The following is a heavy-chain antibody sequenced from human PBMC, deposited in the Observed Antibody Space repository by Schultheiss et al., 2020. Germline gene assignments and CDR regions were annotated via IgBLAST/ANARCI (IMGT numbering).Heavy chain of an antibody. D-gene: IGHD6-6*01. Sequence: ASVKVSCKASRYTFTGYYMHWVRQAPGQGLEWMGRINPNSGGTDYAQKFQDRVTMTRDTSISTAYMELNRLRSDDTAMYYYARLQLPSPWGQGTLVTVSS. CDR1: RYTFTGYY. CDR3: ARLQLPSP. V-gene: IGHV1-2*06. J-gene: IGHJ5*02. CDR2: INPNSGGT.